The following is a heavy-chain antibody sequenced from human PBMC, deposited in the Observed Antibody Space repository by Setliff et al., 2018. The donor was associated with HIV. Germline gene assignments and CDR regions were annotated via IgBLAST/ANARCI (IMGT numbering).Heavy chain of an antibody. D-gene: IGHD3-10*01. CDR3: ARWVRGVAYYFDY. CDR1: GYTFTGYY. Sequence: ASVKVSCKASGYTFTGYYMHWVRQAPGQGLEWMGWINPNSVGKNYAQRFQGRGTMTRDTSISTAYKELSRLGSDDTDVDYCARWVRGVAYYFDYWGQGTLVTVSS. V-gene: IGHV1-2*02. CDR2: INPNSVGK. J-gene: IGHJ4*02.